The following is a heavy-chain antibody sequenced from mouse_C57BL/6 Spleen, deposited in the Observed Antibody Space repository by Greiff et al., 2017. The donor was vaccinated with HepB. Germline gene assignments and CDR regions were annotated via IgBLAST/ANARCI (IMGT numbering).Heavy chain of an antibody. D-gene: IGHD1-1*01. V-gene: IGHV1-5*01. CDR1: GYTFTSYW. Sequence: VQLKQSGTVLARPGASVKMSCKTSGYTFTSYWMHWVKQRPGQGLEWIGAIYPGNSDTSYNQKFKGKAKLTAVTSASTAYMELSSLTNEDSAVYYCTGGSTTVASYWYFDVWGTGTTVTVSS. CDR2: IYPGNSDT. CDR3: TGGSTTVASYWYFDV. J-gene: IGHJ1*03.